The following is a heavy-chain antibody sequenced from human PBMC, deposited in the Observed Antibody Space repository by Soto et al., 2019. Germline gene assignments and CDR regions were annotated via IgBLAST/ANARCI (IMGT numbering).Heavy chain of an antibody. CDR3: ARERGYDTSGHYYDIGF. D-gene: IGHD3-22*01. CDR2: VSYDGSNK. J-gene: IGHJ4*02. V-gene: IGHV3-30-3*01. Sequence: GGSLRLSCAASGFTFSTYALHWVRQTPGKGLEWVAVVSYDGSNKYYVDSVKGRFTVSRDNSKTTLYLQMSSLRVEDTAVYYCARERGYDTSGHYYDIGFWGQGTMVTVSS. CDR1: GFTFSTYA.